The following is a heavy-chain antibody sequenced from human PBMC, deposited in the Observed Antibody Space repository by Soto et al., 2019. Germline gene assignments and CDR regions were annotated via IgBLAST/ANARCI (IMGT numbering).Heavy chain of an antibody. Sequence: SETLSLTCAVYGGSFSGYYWSWIRQPPGKGLEWIGEINHSGSTNYNPSLKSRVTISVDTSKNQFSLKLSSVTAADTAVYYCARGRGIAVARRWFDPWGQGTLVTVSS. D-gene: IGHD6-19*01. V-gene: IGHV4-34*01. CDR2: INHSGST. J-gene: IGHJ5*02. CDR1: GGSFSGYY. CDR3: ARGRGIAVARRWFDP.